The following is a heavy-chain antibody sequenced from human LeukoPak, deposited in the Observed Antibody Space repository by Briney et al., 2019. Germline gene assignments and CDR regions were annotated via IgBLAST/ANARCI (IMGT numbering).Heavy chain of an antibody. J-gene: IGHJ4*02. CDR2: ISSGNTI. CDR1: GFTFSSYE. V-gene: IGHV3-48*03. CDR3: AREGGYDILGY. D-gene: IGHD5-12*01. Sequence: GGSLRLSCAASGFTFSSYEMNWVRQAPGKGLEWVSYISSGNTIYYVDSVKGRFIISRDNAKNSLYLQMNNLRAEDTAVYYCAREGGYDILGYWGQGTLVTVSS.